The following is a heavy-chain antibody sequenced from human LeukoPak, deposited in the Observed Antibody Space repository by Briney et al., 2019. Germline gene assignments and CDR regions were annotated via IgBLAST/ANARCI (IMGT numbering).Heavy chain of an antibody. CDR1: GFTFSSYA. J-gene: IGHJ5*02. CDR2: ISGSGGST. CDR3: AKMPCGVIIQHLQNWFDP. D-gene: IGHD3-10*01. Sequence: GGSLRLSCAASGFTFSSYAMSWVRQAPGKGLEWVSAISGSGGSTYYADSVKGRFTISRDNSKNTLYLQMNSLRAEDTAVYYCAKMPCGVIIQHLQNWFDPWGQGTLVTVSS. V-gene: IGHV3-23*01.